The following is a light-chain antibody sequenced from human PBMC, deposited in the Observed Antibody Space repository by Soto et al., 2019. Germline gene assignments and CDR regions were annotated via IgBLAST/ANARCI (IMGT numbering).Light chain of an antibody. CDR1: SSNVGAGYD. Sequence: QSVLTQPPSVSGAPGQRVTISCTGNSSNVGAGYDVHWYQQLPGAAPKLVIFGNRNRPSGVPERFSGSKSGTSASLAITGLQAEDEADYYCQAYDYSLTASVFGGGTKVTVL. J-gene: IGLJ3*02. V-gene: IGLV1-40*01. CDR2: GNR. CDR3: QAYDYSLTASV.